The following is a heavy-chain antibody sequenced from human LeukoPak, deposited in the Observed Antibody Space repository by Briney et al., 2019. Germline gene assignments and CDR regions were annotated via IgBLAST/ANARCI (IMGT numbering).Heavy chain of an antibody. Sequence: ASVTVSCKASGYTFTGYYMHWVRQAPGQGLEWMGWINPNSGGTNYAQKFQGRVTMTRDTSISTAYMELSRLRSDDTAVYYCARGITMVRGVPHPGYWGQGTLVTVSS. CDR1: GYTFTGYY. V-gene: IGHV1-2*02. CDR2: INPNSGGT. D-gene: IGHD3-10*01. J-gene: IGHJ4*02. CDR3: ARGITMVRGVPHPGY.